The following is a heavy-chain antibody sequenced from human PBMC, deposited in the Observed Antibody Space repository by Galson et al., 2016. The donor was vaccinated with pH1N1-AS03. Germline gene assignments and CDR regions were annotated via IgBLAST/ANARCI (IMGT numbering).Heavy chain of an antibody. Sequence: SVKVSCKASEGTFSNFGISWVRQAPGQGLEWMGGFIPIFGTANVAQKFKGRVTITADNLELSSLRSDDTAVYYCARDNYYETGAFYGHFDFWGQGTLLVVSS. CDR2: FIPIFGTA. V-gene: IGHV1-69*06. J-gene: IGHJ4*02. CDR1: EGTFSNFG. D-gene: IGHD3-22*01. CDR3: ARDNYYETGAFYGHFDF.